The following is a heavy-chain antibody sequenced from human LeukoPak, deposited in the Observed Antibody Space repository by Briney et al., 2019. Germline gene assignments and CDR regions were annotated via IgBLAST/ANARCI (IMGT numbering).Heavy chain of an antibody. V-gene: IGHV3-73*01. J-gene: IGHJ4*02. Sequence: FXXSAXXWVRQASGKGREWGGRIRSKANSYATAYAASVKGSFTISRDDSNTTAYLQMNSLKTEDTAVYYCTLFDYWGQGTLVX. CDR3: TLFDY. CDR1: FXXSA. CDR2: IRSKANSYAT.